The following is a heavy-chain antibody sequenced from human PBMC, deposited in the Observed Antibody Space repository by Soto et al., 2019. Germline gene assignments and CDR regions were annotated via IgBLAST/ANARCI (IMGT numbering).Heavy chain of an antibody. CDR2: VWYDGAKK. J-gene: IGHJ4*02. CDR1: GFTFTYYA. CDR3: ARNLRTNDY. Sequence: GGSLRLSCAASGFTFTYYAMHWVRQAPGKGLEWVAVVWYDGAKKYYADSVKGRFTISRDNSKNTVYLQMNSLRAEDTAVYYCARNLRTNDYWGQGTLVTVSS. V-gene: IGHV3-33*01.